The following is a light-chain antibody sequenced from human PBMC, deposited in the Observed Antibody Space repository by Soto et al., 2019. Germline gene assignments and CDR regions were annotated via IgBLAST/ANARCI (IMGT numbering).Light chain of an antibody. V-gene: IGLV3-21*04. CDR3: QVWDSSSDHVV. Sequence: SYELTQPPSVSVAPGKTARITCGGNNSGSKSVHWYQQKPGQAPVLVIYYDSDRPSGIPERFSGSNSGNTATLTISRVEAGDEADYYCQVWDSSSDHVVFGGGTQRTVL. CDR1: NSGSKS. CDR2: YDS. J-gene: IGLJ2*01.